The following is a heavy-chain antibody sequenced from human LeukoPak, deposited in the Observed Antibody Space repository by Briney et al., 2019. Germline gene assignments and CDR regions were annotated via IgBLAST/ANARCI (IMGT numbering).Heavy chain of an antibody. J-gene: IGHJ4*02. Sequence: ASVKVSCKASGYTFTSYGISWVRQAPGQGLEWMGWISAYNGNTNYAQKLQGRVTMTTDTSTSTAYMELRSLRSGDTAVYYCARVQLLLLWFGELLSNPAPDYYFDYWGQGTLVTVSS. CDR1: GYTFTSYG. CDR2: ISAYNGNT. D-gene: IGHD3-10*01. CDR3: ARVQLLLLWFGELLSNPAPDYYFDY. V-gene: IGHV1-18*01.